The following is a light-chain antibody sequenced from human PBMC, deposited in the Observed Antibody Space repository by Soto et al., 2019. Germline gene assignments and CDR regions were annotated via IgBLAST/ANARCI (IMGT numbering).Light chain of an antibody. CDR3: QQYGSSGT. Sequence: EIVFTQSPGGLSLSPGERATLSCMASQSVSNNYLAWYQQKPGQAPRLLIYGASNRATGIPDRFSGSGSGTDFTLTISRLEPEDFAVYYCQQYGSSGTFGQGTKVDIK. J-gene: IGKJ1*01. CDR2: GAS. V-gene: IGKV3-20*01. CDR1: QSVSNNY.